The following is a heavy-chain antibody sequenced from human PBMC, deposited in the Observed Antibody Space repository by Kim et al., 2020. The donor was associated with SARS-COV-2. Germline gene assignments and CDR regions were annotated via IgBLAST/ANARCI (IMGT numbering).Heavy chain of an antibody. D-gene: IGHD7-27*01. Sequence: SRGSTIYYADSVKGRFIISRDNAKNSLYLQMNSLRDENTAVYYCAFLTFVWGQGTLVTVSS. V-gene: IGHV3-48*02. CDR2: SRGSTI. J-gene: IGHJ4*02. CDR3: AFLTFV.